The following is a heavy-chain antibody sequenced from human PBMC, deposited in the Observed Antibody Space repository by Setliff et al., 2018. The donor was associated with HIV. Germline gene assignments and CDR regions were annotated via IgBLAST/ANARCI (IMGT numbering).Heavy chain of an antibody. V-gene: IGHV3-23*01. CDR3: AKPLPTANGWHRVFDF. CDR1: GFTFSSYA. J-gene: IGHJ4*02. CDR2: ISGSGGST. D-gene: IGHD6-19*01. Sequence: SGGSLRLSCAASGFTFSSYAMSWVRQAPGKGLEWVSAISGSGGSTYYADSVKGRFTISRDNSKNTLFLQMNSLRAEDTAVYYCAKPLPTANGWHRVFDFWGQGTSVTVSS.